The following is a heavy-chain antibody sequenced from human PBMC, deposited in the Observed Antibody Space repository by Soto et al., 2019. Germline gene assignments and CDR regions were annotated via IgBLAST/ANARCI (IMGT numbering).Heavy chain of an antibody. CDR3: ARDRVGSSGWYGTYYYYGMDV. CDR2: IYCSGST. CDR1: GGSISSYY. Sequence: SETLSLTCTVSGGSISSYYWSWIRQPPGKGLEWIGYIYCSGSTNYNPSLKSRVTISVDTSKNQFSLKLSSVTAADTAVYYCARDRVGSSGWYGTYYYYGMDVWGQGTTVTVSS. V-gene: IGHV4-59*01. J-gene: IGHJ6*02. D-gene: IGHD6-19*01.